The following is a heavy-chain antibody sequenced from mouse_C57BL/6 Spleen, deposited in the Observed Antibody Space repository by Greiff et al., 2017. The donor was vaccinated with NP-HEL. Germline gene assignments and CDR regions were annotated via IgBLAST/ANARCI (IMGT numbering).Heavy chain of an antibody. CDR2: INPSSGYT. D-gene: IGHD1-1*02. CDR3: ARKDGSFYAMDY. CDR1: GYTFTSYT. Sequence: QVQLKESGAELARPGASVKMSCKASGYTFTSYTMHWVKQRPGQGLEWIGYINPSSGYTKYNQKFKDKATLTADKSSSTAYMQLSSLTSEDSAVYYCARKDGSFYAMDYWGQGTSVTVSS. J-gene: IGHJ4*01. V-gene: IGHV1-4*01.